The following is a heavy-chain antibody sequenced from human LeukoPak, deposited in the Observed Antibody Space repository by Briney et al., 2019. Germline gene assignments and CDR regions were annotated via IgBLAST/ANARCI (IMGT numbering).Heavy chain of an antibody. CDR2: IYYSGST. CDR1: GGSISSYY. V-gene: IGHV4-59*12. CDR3: ARGRGSDY. J-gene: IGHJ4*02. Sequence: PSETLTLTCTVSGGSISSYYWSWIRQPPGKGLEWIGYIYYSGSTNYNPSLKSRVTISVDKSKNQFYLKMSSVTAADTAVYYCARGRGSDYWGQGTLVTVSS.